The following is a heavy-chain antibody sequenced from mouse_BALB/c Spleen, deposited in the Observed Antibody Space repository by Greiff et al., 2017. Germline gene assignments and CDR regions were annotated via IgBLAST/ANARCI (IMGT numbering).Heavy chain of an antibody. CDR1: GFTFSDYG. Sequence: EVKLMESGGGLVQPGGSRKLSCAASGFTFSDYGMAWVRQAPGKGPEWVAFISNLAYSIYYADTVTGRFTISRENAKNTLYLEMSSLRSEDTAMYYCARGLPYFDYWGQGTTLTVSS. D-gene: IGHD2-1*01. CDR2: ISNLAYSI. J-gene: IGHJ2*01. V-gene: IGHV5-15*02. CDR3: ARGLPYFDY.